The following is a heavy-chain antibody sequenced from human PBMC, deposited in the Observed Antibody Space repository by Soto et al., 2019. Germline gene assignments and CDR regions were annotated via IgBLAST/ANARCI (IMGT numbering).Heavy chain of an antibody. CDR1: GYSFSNYW. CDR2: IYPGDSDT. J-gene: IGHJ6*02. Sequence: PGESLKISCKGSGYSFSNYWIGWVRQMPGKGLEWMGIIYPGDSDTRYSPSFQGQVTISADKSISTAYLQWSSLKASDTAMYYCVRGYCISTSCYAIYYYGMDVWGQGTTVTVSS. D-gene: IGHD2-2*01. V-gene: IGHV5-51*01. CDR3: VRGYCISTSCYAIYYYGMDV.